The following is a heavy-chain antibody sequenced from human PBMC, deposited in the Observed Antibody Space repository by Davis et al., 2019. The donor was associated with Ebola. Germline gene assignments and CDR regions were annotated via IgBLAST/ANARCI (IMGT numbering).Heavy chain of an antibody. Sequence: ASVKVSCKASGYTFTSYGISWVRQAPGQGLEWMGWICAYNGNTNYAQKLQGRVTMTTDTSTSTAYMELRSLRSDDTAVYYCARDLWGIVVPAASRWFDPWGQGTLVTVSS. V-gene: IGHV1-18*04. CDR1: GYTFTSYG. CDR2: ICAYNGNT. CDR3: ARDLWGIVVPAASRWFDP. J-gene: IGHJ5*02. D-gene: IGHD2-2*01.